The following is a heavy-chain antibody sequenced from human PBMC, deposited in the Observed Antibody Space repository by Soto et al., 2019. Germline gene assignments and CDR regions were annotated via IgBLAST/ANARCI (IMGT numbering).Heavy chain of an antibody. Sequence: GGSLRLSCAAPGFTFSSYSMNWVRQAPGKGLEWVSGVNWNGGSTGYADSVKGRFTISRDNAKNSLYLQMNSLRAEDTAFYYCVRGASLNFDYWGQGTLVTVSS. CDR3: VRGASLNFDY. CDR2: VNWNGGST. J-gene: IGHJ4*02. D-gene: IGHD1-26*01. V-gene: IGHV3-20*04. CDR1: GFTFSSYS.